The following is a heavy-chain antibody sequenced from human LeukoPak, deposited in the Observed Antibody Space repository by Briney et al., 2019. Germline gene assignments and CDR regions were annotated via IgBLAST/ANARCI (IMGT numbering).Heavy chain of an antibody. Sequence: SETLSLTCTVSGVSISSSNSYWGWIRQPPGKGLEWIGSIYYSGSTYYNPSLKSRVTISVDTSKNQFSLKLSAVTAADTAVYYCARDRYTVVTPYYYYYMDVWGKGTTVTVSS. V-gene: IGHV4-39*07. CDR1: GVSISSSNSY. CDR3: ARDRYTVVTPYYYYYMDV. CDR2: IYYSGST. D-gene: IGHD4-23*01. J-gene: IGHJ6*03.